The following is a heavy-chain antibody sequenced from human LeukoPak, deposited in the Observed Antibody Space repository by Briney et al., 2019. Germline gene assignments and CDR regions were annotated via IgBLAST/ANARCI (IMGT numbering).Heavy chain of an antibody. J-gene: IGHJ5*02. Sequence: PGRSLRLSCAASGFIFSSYAMYWVRQAPGKGLEWVAVISYDGSYKYYADSVKGRFTISRDNSKNTLYLQMNSLRVEDTAVYYCARDQGIAVAGTWSGWFDPWGQGTLVTVSS. CDR3: ARDQGIAVAGTWSGWFDP. V-gene: IGHV3-30*04. D-gene: IGHD6-19*01. CDR2: ISYDGSYK. CDR1: GFIFSSYA.